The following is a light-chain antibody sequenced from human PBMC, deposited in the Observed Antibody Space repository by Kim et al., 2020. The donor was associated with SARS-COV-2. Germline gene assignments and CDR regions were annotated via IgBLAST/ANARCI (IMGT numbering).Light chain of an antibody. V-gene: IGKV1-5*01. J-gene: IGKJ2*01. CDR2: DAS. CDR1: QSISSW. CDR3: QQYNSYSRVYT. Sequence: VGDRVTITCRASQSISSWLAWYQQKPGKAPKLLIYDASSLESGVPSRFSGSGSGTEFTLTISSLQPDDFATYYCQQYNSYSRVYTFGQGTKLEIK.